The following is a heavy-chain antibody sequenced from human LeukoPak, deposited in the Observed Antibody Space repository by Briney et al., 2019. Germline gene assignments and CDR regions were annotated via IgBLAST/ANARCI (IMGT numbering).Heavy chain of an antibody. CDR2: INPNTGAT. V-gene: IGHV1-2*02. D-gene: IGHD6-19*01. CDR1: GYTFTGYY. CDR3: ARDRVGSGWPRPWYFEF. Sequence: ASVKVSCKPSGYTFTGYYLHWVRQAPGRGLEWMGWINPNTGATIYAEKFQDRVTMTRDTSIDTAYMEMRSLRSDDTAVYYCARDRVGSGWPRPWYFEFWGQGTLITVSS. J-gene: IGHJ4*02.